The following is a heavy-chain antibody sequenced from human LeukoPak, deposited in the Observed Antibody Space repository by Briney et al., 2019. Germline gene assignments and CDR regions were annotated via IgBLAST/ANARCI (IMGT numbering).Heavy chain of an antibody. CDR2: ISAYNGNT. CDR1: GYTLTSYG. Sequence: GASVKVSCKASGYTLTSYGISWVRQAPGQGLEWMGWISAYNGNTNYAQKLQGRVTMTTDTSTSTAYMELRSLRSDDTAVYYCAKATTVTTRGPFDYWGQGTLVTVSS. J-gene: IGHJ4*02. V-gene: IGHV1-18*01. D-gene: IGHD4-17*01. CDR3: AKATTVTTRGPFDY.